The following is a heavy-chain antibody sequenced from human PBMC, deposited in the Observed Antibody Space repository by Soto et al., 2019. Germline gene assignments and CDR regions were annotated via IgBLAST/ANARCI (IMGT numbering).Heavy chain of an antibody. CDR3: AKGSGAGYDYGMDV. J-gene: IGHJ6*02. CDR1: GFTFSSYG. V-gene: IGHV3-33*06. D-gene: IGHD1-26*01. Sequence: GGSLRLSCAASGFTFSSYGMHWVRQAPGKGLEWVAVIWYDGSNKYYADSVKGRFSISRDNSKNTLYLQMNSLRADDTSIYYCAKGSGAGYDYGMDVWGQGTTVTVSS. CDR2: IWYDGSNK.